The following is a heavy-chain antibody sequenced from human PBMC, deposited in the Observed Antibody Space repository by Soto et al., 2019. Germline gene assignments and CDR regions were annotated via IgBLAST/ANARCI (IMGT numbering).Heavy chain of an antibody. Sequence: EVQLVESGGGLVKPGGSLRLSCAASGFTFSNAWMTWVRKAPGKGLEWVGRVKSKTDGGTIDYAAPVKDRFTISRDDSKNTLYLQMNSLKTEDTAVYYCIGTYSGSSMRFDYWGQGTLVNVSS. CDR3: IGTYSGSSMRFDY. J-gene: IGHJ4*02. CDR2: VKSKTDGGTI. D-gene: IGHD5-12*01. V-gene: IGHV3-15*01. CDR1: GFTFSNAW.